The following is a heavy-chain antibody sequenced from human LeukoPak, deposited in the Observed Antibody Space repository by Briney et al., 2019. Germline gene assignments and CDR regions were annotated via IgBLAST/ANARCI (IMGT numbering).Heavy chain of an antibody. CDR1: GGSISSYY. D-gene: IGHD2-2*01. CDR2: IYTSGST. J-gene: IGHJ6*03. Sequence: SETLSLTCTVSGGSISSYYWSWIRQPAGKGLEWIGRIYTSGSTNYNPSLKSRVTMSVDTSKNQFSLKLSSVTAADTAVYYCARGRKDIVVVPAASLPFYYYYYMDVWGKGTTVTVSS. CDR3: ARGRKDIVVVPAASLPFYYYYYMDV. V-gene: IGHV4-4*07.